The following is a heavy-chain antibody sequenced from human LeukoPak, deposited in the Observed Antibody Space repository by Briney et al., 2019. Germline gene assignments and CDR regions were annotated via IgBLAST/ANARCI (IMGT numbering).Heavy chain of an antibody. V-gene: IGHV1-2*04. J-gene: IGHJ4*02. Sequence: ASVKVSCKASGYSFTGYYMHWVRQAPGQGLDWVGWINPNSGGTNYAQKFQGWVTMTRDTSIITAYMELSRLRSDDTAVYYCARRGDSSSWYRAIDYWGQGTLVTVSS. CDR1: GYSFTGYY. D-gene: IGHD6-13*01. CDR3: ARRGDSSSWYRAIDY. CDR2: INPNSGGT.